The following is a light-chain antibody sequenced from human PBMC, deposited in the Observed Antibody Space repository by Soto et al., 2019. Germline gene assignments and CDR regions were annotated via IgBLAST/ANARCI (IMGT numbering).Light chain of an antibody. V-gene: IGLV2-14*01. CDR3: SSYTSSSTVI. CDR2: EVR. Sequence: QSALTQPASVSGSPGQSITISCTGTSSDVGGYNYVSWHQHHPGKVPKLIIFEVRNRPSGVSNRFSGSKSGNTASLTISGLQAEDEADYYCSSYTSSSTVIFGGGTKLTV. J-gene: IGLJ2*01. CDR1: SSDVGGYNY.